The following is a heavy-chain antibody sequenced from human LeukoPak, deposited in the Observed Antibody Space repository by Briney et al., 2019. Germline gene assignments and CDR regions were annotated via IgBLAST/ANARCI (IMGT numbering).Heavy chain of an antibody. J-gene: IGHJ4*02. D-gene: IGHD1-26*01. Sequence: SETLSLTCTVSGVSISSYYWSWIRQPPGKGLEWIGYIYYSGSTNYNPSLKSRVTISVDTSKNQFSLKMTSVTAADTAVYYCARSGNFYYFDYWGQGTLVTVSS. CDR1: GVSISSYY. V-gene: IGHV4-59*12. CDR3: ARSGNFYYFDY. CDR2: IYYSGST.